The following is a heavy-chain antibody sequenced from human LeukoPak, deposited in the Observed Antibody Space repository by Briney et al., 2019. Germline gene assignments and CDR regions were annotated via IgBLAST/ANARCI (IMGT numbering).Heavy chain of an antibody. CDR3: ARERYVAAAGGAEYFQH. V-gene: IGHV1-69*04. CDR1: GGTFSSYA. Sequence: SVKVSCKASGGTFSSYAISWVRQAPGQGLEWMGRIIPILGIANYAQKFQGRVTITADKSTNTAYMELSSLRSEDTAVYYCARERYVAAAGGAEYFQHWGQGTLVTVSS. J-gene: IGHJ1*01. D-gene: IGHD6-13*01. CDR2: IIPILGIA.